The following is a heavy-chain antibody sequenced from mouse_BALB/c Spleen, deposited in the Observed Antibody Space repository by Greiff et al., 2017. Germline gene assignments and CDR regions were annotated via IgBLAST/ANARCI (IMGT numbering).Heavy chain of an antibody. D-gene: IGHD2-14*01. J-gene: IGHJ2*01. V-gene: IGHV1-14*01. CDR2: INPYNDGT. Sequence: VQLQQSGPELVKPGASVKMSCKASGYTFTSYVMHWVKQKPGQGLEWIGYINPYNDGTKYNEKFKGKATLTSDKSSSTAYMELSSLTSEDSAVYYCARTRDYRYDEYYFDYWGQGTTLTVSS. CDR3: ARTRDYRYDEYYFDY. CDR1: GYTFTSYV.